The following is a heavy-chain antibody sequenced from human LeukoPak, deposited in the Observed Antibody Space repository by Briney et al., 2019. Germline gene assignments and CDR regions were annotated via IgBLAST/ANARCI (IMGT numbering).Heavy chain of an antibody. CDR1: GYTFTSYY. V-gene: IGHV1-46*01. Sequence: ASVKVSCKASGYTFTSYYMHWVRQAPGQGLEWMGIINPSGGSTSYAQKFQGRVTMTRDTSTSTVYMELSSLRSEDTAVYYCARLNVRVNQSGYDGMDVWGQGTTVTVSS. D-gene: IGHD1-14*01. J-gene: IGHJ6*02. CDR2: INPSGGST. CDR3: ARLNVRVNQSGYDGMDV.